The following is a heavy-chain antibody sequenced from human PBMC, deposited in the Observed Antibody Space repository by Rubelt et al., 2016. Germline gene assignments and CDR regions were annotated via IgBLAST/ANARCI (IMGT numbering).Heavy chain of an antibody. V-gene: IGHV4-59*01. Sequence: QVQLQESGPGLVKPSETLSLPCTVSGGSISSYYWSWIRQPPGKGLEWIGYIYYSGSTNYNPSLKSRVTISVDTSKNQFSLKLSSVTAADTAVYYCAGGITIFGVASGYFDYWGQGTLVTVSS. CDR3: AGGITIFGVASGYFDY. J-gene: IGHJ4*02. CDR1: GGSISSYY. CDR2: IYYSGST. D-gene: IGHD3-3*01.